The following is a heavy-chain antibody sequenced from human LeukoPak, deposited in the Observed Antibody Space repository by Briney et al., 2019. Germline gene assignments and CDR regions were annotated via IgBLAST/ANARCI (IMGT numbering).Heavy chain of an antibody. J-gene: IGHJ4*02. CDR3: ARLRWLQPYYFDY. CDR1: GGSVSSGSYY. Sequence: SETLSLTCTVSGGSVSSGSYYWSWICQPPGKGLEWFGYIDYSGSTNYNPSLKSRVTISVDTSKNQFSLKLSSVTAADTAVYYCARLRWLQPYYFDYWGQGTLVTVSS. CDR2: IDYSGST. V-gene: IGHV4-61*01. D-gene: IGHD5-24*01.